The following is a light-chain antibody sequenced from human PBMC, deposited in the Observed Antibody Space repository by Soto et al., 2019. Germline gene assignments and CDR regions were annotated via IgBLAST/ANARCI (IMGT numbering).Light chain of an antibody. V-gene: IGKV1-12*01. CDR2: AAS. CDR3: QQANSFPRT. J-gene: IGKJ2*02. Sequence: DIQMTQSPSSVSASVGDRVTITCRASQDISTWLAGHQQKPGKAPKLLIYAASSLQSGVPSRFSGSGSGTDFTLTISSLQPEDFETYYCQQANSFPRTFGQGPKLEIK. CDR1: QDISTW.